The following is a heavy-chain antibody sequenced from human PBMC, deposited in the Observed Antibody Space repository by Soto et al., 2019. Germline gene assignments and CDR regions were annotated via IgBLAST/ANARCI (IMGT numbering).Heavy chain of an antibody. CDR1: GFTFSSYA. CDR3: AKSSSGWYAGYYFDY. D-gene: IGHD6-19*01. J-gene: IGHJ4*02. V-gene: IGHV3-23*01. CDR2: ISGSGGST. Sequence: GGSLRLSCAASGFTFSSYAMSWVRQAPGKGLEWVSAISGSGGSTYYADSVKGRFTISRDNSKNTLYLQMNSLRAEDTAVYYCAKSSSGWYAGYYFDYWGQGTLVTAPQ.